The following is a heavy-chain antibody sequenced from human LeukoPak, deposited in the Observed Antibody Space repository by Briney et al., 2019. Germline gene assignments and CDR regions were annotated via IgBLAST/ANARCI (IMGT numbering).Heavy chain of an antibody. D-gene: IGHD1-7*01. Sequence: ASVKVSCKTSGYSFTNYHMHWVRLAPGQGLEWMGHIYPNTGGTSYAQRFQGRVTMTSDTSVSTVYMELSSLISDDTAAYYCARENWYYDYWSQGTLVTVSS. CDR2: IYPNTGGT. J-gene: IGHJ4*02. V-gene: IGHV1-2*06. CDR1: GYSFTNYH. CDR3: ARENWYYDY.